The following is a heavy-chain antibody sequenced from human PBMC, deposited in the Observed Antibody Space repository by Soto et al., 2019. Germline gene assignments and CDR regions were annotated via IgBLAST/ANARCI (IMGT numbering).Heavy chain of an antibody. CDR3: ARSRPAAGTYYDFALDV. V-gene: IGHV3-13*01. J-gene: IGHJ6*02. Sequence: EVQLVESGGGLVQPGGSLRLSCAASGFSLSSYDMHWVRQGIGKGLEWVSAIGTAGDTYYPGSVKGRFTISRENAKKYLYLQMNSLRAGDTAVYYCARSRPAAGTYYDFALDVWGQGTTVTVSS. CDR2: IGTAGDT. D-gene: IGHD6-13*01. CDR1: GFSLSSYD.